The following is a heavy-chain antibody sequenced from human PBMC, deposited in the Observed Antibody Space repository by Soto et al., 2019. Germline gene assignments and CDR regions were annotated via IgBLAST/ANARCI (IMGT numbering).Heavy chain of an antibody. D-gene: IGHD2-2*01. CDR2: IIPILGIA. V-gene: IGHV1-69*02. CDR1: GGTFSSYT. J-gene: IGHJ6*02. Sequence: QVQLVQSGAEVKKPGSSVKVSCKASGGTFSSYTISWVRQAPGQGLEWMGRIIPILGIANYAQKFQGRVTITADKSTSTAYMELSSLRSEDTAVYYCARALEVVVPAALPRGGMDVWGQGTTVTVSS. CDR3: ARALEVVVPAALPRGGMDV.